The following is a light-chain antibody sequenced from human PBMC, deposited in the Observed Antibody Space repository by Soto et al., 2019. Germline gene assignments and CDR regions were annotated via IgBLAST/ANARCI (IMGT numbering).Light chain of an antibody. CDR1: QAISKY. Sequence: DIQMTQSPSSLSASLGDRVTITCQASQAISKYLHWYHQRPGKAPILMIYDASNLGAGAPSRFSGGGSGTSFPLTISSLQPEDIGTYFCQQYNNLPYTFGQGTKLDIK. V-gene: IGKV1-33*01. J-gene: IGKJ2*01. CDR2: DAS. CDR3: QQYNNLPYT.